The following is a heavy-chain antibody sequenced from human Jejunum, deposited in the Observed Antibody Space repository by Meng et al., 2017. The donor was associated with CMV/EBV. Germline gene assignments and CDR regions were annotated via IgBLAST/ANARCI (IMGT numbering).Heavy chain of an antibody. Sequence: QGVLVTSGAEVKKPGASVKVSCKASGYTFTSHSMHWVRQAPGQGLEWMGIIYPSSGSTTYAQKFQGRVTMTSDTSTGTVYMELSSLRSEDTAVYYCARLSAYYFDYWGQGTLVTVSS. J-gene: IGHJ4*02. V-gene: IGHV1-46*01. CDR1: GYTFTSHS. CDR3: ARLSAYYFDY. CDR2: IYPSSGST.